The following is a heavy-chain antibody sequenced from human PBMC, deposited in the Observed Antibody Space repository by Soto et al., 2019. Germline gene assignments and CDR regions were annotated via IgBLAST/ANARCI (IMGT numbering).Heavy chain of an antibody. CDR2: INTYNGMT. CDR3: AKSPRGEMATD. D-gene: IGHD5-12*01. CDR1: GYTFINYH. J-gene: IGHJ4*02. V-gene: IGHV1-18*01. Sequence: QVQLVQSGGEVKKPGASVTVSCKASGYTFINYHITWVRQAPGQGLEWMAWINTYNGMTDYAQRFQGRVTMTRDTPTSTAYMELRNQGSDDTAVYFCAKSPRGEMATDWGQGTLVTVSS.